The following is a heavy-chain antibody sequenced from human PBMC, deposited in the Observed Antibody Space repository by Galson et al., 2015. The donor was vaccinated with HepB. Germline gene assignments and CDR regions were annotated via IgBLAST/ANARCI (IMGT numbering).Heavy chain of an antibody. CDR1: GFTFSSYA. J-gene: IGHJ4*02. V-gene: IGHV3-30-3*01. Sequence: SLRLSCAASGFTFSSYAMHWVRQAPGKGLEWVAVISYDGSNKYYADSVKGRFTISRDNSKNTLYLQMNSLRAEDTAVYYCARGSGYSYGYGDYWGQGTLVTVSS. D-gene: IGHD5-18*01. CDR2: ISYDGSNK. CDR3: ARGSGYSYGYGDY.